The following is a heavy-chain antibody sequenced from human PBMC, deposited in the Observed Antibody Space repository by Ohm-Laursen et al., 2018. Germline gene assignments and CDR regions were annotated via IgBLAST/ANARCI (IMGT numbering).Heavy chain of an antibody. CDR2: IIPIFGTA. J-gene: IGHJ5*02. CDR3: ASLGYYDSHYNWFDP. D-gene: IGHD3-22*01. V-gene: IGHV1-69*06. Sequence: SVKVSCKASGGTFSSYAISWVRQAPGQGPEWMGGIIPIFGTANYAQKFQGRVTITADKSTSTAYMELSSLRSEDTAVYYCASLGYYDSHYNWFDPWGQGTLVTVSS. CDR1: GGTFSSYA.